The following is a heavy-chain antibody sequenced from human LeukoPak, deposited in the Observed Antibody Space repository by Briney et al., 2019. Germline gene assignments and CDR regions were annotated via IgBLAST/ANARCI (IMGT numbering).Heavy chain of an antibody. CDR2: IYYSGST. Sequence: SETLSLTCTVSGGSISSYYWSWIRQPPGKGLEWIGYIYYSGSTNYNPYLKSRVTISVDTSKNEFSLKLSSVTAADTAVYYCARLTMVRGVIPYDAFDIWGQGTMVTVSS. CDR1: GGSISSYY. CDR3: ARLTMVRGVIPYDAFDI. D-gene: IGHD3-10*01. V-gene: IGHV4-59*01. J-gene: IGHJ3*02.